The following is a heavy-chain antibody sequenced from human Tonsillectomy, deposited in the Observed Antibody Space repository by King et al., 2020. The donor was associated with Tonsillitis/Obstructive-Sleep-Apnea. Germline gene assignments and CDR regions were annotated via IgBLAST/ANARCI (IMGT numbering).Heavy chain of an antibody. Sequence: EVQLVESGAEVKKPGESLKISCKGSGYTFTSYYIACVRQMSGKGLEWMGIIYPGDSDTRYSPSFQGQVTISVDNSITTAYLQWSSLKASDTATYYCFNGVDYWGQGTLVTVSS. J-gene: IGHJ4*02. CDR1: GYTFTSYY. CDR2: IYPGDSDT. D-gene: IGHD2-8*01. V-gene: IGHV5-51*01. CDR3: FNGVDY.